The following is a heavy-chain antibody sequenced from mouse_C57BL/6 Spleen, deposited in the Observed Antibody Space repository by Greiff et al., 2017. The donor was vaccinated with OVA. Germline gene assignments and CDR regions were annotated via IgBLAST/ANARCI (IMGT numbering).Heavy chain of an antibody. CDR1: GFTFTDYG. D-gene: IGHD1-1*01. Sequence: EVQGVESGGGLVKPGASLKLSCAASGFTFTDYGMHWVRQAPEQGLEWVAYISSGSSTIYYADTVKGRVTISRDNAKNTLFLQMTSLRSEDSAMCYCARRYYGRPDYWGKGTTLTVAS. CDR3: ARRYYGRPDY. V-gene: IGHV5-17*01. CDR2: ISSGSSTI. J-gene: IGHJ2*01.